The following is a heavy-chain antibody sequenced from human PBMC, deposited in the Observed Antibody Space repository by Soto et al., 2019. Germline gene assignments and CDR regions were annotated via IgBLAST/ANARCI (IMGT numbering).Heavy chain of an antibody. CDR2: IDPSDSYT. CDR3: ARHTGQQLFFDDY. Sequence: LGESLKISCKGSGYSFTSYWIGWVRQMPGKGLEWMGRIDPSDSYTNYSPSFQGHVTISADKSISTAYLQWSSLKASDTAMYYCARHTGQQLFFDDYWGQGTLVTVSS. V-gene: IGHV5-10-1*01. CDR1: GYSFTSYW. J-gene: IGHJ4*02. D-gene: IGHD6-13*01.